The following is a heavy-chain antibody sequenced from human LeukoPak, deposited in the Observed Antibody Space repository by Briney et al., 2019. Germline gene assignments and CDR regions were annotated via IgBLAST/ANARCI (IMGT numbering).Heavy chain of an antibody. Sequence: PSETLSLTCAVYGGSFSGYYWSWIRQPPGKGLEWIGEINHSGSTNYNPSLKSRVTISVDTSKNQFSLKLSSVTAADTAEYYCARSPKRAAAGRVGWYFDLWGRGTLVTVSS. J-gene: IGHJ2*01. CDR3: ARSPKRAAAGRVGWYFDL. D-gene: IGHD6-13*01. CDR2: INHSGST. V-gene: IGHV4-34*01. CDR1: GGSFSGYY.